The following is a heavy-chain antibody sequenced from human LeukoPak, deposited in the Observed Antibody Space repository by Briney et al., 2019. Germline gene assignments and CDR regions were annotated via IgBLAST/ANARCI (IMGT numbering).Heavy chain of an antibody. D-gene: IGHD4-23*01. CDR3: ARGFSYGGNLRY. V-gene: IGHV4-34*09. J-gene: IGHJ4*02. Sequence: PSETLSLTCGVSGGSFSPYYWIWLRQPPGKGLEWIGEINDSGSTNYNPSLKSRVTISVDTSKNQFSLKLSSVTAADTAVYYCARGFSYGGNLRYWGQGTLVTVSS. CDR2: INDSGST. CDR1: GGSFSPYY.